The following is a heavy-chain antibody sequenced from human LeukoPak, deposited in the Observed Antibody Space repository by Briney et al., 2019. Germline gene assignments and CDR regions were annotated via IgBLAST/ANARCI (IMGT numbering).Heavy chain of an antibody. V-gene: IGHV1-69*13. CDR3: ARGDSAYDLFGHIDY. CDR2: IIPIFSTA. J-gene: IGHJ4*02. D-gene: IGHD5-12*01. CDR1: GGTFSNYA. Sequence: SVKVSCKASGGTFSNYAISWVRQAPGQGLEWMGGIIPIFSTANYAQKFQGRVTITADESTSTAYMELSSLRSEDTAVYYCARGDSAYDLFGHIDYWGQGTLVTVSS.